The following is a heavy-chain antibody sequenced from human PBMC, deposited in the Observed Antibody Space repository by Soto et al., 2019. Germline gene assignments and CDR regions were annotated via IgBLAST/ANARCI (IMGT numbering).Heavy chain of an antibody. Sequence: EVQLLESGGGLVQPGGSLRLSCAASGFTFISYAMSWVRQAPGKGLEWVSAISGSGGSTYYADSVKGRFTISRDNSKNTLYLQMNSLRAEDTAVYYCARSYSSGWYPYWGQGTLVTVSS. CDR3: ARSYSSGWYPY. CDR2: ISGSGGST. J-gene: IGHJ4*02. D-gene: IGHD6-19*01. CDR1: GFTFISYA. V-gene: IGHV3-23*01.